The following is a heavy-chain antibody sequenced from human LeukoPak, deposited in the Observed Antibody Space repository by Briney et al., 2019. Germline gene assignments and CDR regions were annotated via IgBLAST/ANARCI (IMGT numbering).Heavy chain of an antibody. Sequence: GGSLRLSCAASGFTFSSYSMNWVRQAPGKGLEWVSYISSSSSTIYYADSVKGRFTISGDNAKNSLYLQMNSLRAEDTAVYYCARDLGISDYWGQGTLVTVSS. V-gene: IGHV3-48*01. CDR3: ARDLGISDY. CDR2: ISSSSSTI. D-gene: IGHD7-27*01. J-gene: IGHJ4*02. CDR1: GFTFSSYS.